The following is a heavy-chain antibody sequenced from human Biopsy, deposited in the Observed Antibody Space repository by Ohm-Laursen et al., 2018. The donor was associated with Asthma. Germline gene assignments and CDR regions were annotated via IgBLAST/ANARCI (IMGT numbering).Heavy chain of an antibody. V-gene: IGHV3-23*01. D-gene: IGHD1-26*01. J-gene: IGHJ4*02. CDR1: GFTFSSYA. CDR3: ARDGPVGAPSDY. CDR2: ISGSGGST. Sequence: GSLRLSCAAFGFTFSSYAMSWVRQAPGKGLEWVSAISGSGGSTYYADSVKGRFTISRDNSKNTLYLQMNSLRADDTAVYYCARDGPVGAPSDYWGQGTLVTVSS.